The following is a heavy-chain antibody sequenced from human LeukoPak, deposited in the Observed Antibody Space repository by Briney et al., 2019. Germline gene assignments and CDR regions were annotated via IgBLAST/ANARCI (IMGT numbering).Heavy chain of an antibody. CDR3: ARERTVVTEYWYFDL. D-gene: IGHD4-23*01. CDR1: GGSISSYY. V-gene: IGHV4-59*01. CDR2: IYYSGST. J-gene: IGHJ2*01. Sequence: PSEXXXXTXTXSGGSISSYYWSWIRQPPGKGLEWIGYIYYSGSTNYNPSLKSRVTISVDTSKNQFSLKLSSVTAADTAVYYCARERTVVTEYWYFDLWGRGTLVTVSS.